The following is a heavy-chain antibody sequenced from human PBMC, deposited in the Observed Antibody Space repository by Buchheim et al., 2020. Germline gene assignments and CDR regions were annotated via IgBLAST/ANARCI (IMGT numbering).Heavy chain of an antibody. CDR2: INPSSGRT. J-gene: IGHJ4*02. CDR1: GYTFTSYY. Sequence: QVQLVQSGAEVKKPGASVKVSCRASGYTFTSYYMHWVRQAPGQGLEWMGNINPSSGRTSYTQKLQGRVTMTRDTSTRTVYMALISLRAWYTAIYYCARDPRDCYGGSCYWAEHHYWGQGTL. CDR3: ARDPRDCYGGSCYWAEHHY. V-gene: IGHV1-46*01. D-gene: IGHD2-15*01.